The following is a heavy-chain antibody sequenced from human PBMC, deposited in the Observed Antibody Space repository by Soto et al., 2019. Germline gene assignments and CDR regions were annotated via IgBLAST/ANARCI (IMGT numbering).Heavy chain of an antibody. J-gene: IGHJ6*02. CDR1: GFTFSSYA. D-gene: IGHD3-10*01. Sequence: PGGSLRLSCAASGFTFSSYAMSWVRQAPGKGLEWVSRISGSGGSTNYADSVQGRFTISRDNSKNTLYLQMNSLRAEDTAVYSCAKSGGYGMDVWGQGTTVTVSS. CDR3: AKSGGYGMDV. CDR2: ISGSGGST. V-gene: IGHV3-23*01.